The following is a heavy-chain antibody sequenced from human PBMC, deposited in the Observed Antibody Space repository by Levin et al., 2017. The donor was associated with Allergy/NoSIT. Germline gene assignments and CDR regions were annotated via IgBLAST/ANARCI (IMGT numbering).Heavy chain of an antibody. CDR1: GYTFTTYA. D-gene: IGHD5-24*01. CDR2: INTNSGNP. J-gene: IGHJ6*02. Sequence: ASVKVSCKASGYTFTTYAMNWVRQAPGQGLEWMGWINTNSGNPTYAQGFTGWSVFSLDTSVSTAYLQISSLKAEDTAVYYCARTIPRYGMDVWGQGTTVTVSS. V-gene: IGHV7-4-1*02. CDR3: ARTIPRYGMDV.